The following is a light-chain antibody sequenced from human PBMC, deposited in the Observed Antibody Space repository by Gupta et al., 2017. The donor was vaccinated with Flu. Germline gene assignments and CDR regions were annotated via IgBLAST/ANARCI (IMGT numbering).Light chain of an antibody. V-gene: IGLV1-40*01. CDR3: QSFDNRRSGYV. CDR1: SSNIGAGCH. Sequence: VTTYCTGRSSNIGAGCHVHWYQQVPGTAPNLLIYDNNNRPSGVPDRFSGSMSGTSASLAITGLQTEDEADYYCQSFDNRRSGYVFGTGTKVTVL. J-gene: IGLJ1*01. CDR2: DNN.